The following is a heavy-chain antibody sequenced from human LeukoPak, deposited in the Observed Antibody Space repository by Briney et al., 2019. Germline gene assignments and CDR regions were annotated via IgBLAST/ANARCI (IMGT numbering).Heavy chain of an antibody. J-gene: IGHJ3*02. CDR1: GFTFSSYW. CDR3: ARVVGGSQDDAFDI. D-gene: IGHD3-16*01. V-gene: IGHV3-7*01. CDR2: MNQDGSKK. Sequence: TGGSLRLSCAASGFTFSSYWMSWVRQAPGKGLEWVANMNQDGSKKYYVDSVKGRFTISRDNAKNSLYLQMNSLRAEDTAVYYCARVVGGSQDDAFDIWGQGTMVTVSS.